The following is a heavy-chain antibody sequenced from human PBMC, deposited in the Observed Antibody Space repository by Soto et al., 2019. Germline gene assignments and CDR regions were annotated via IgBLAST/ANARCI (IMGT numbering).Heavy chain of an antibody. Sequence: GGSLRLSCAASGFPFSSYAMHWVRQAPGKGLEWVAVISYDGSNKYYADSVKGRFTISRDNSKNTLYLQMNSLRAEDTAVYYCARDAITMVRGVHPTYGMDVWGQGTTFTVSS. CDR3: ARDAITMVRGVHPTYGMDV. CDR2: ISYDGSNK. V-gene: IGHV3-30-3*01. CDR1: GFPFSSYA. D-gene: IGHD3-10*01. J-gene: IGHJ6*02.